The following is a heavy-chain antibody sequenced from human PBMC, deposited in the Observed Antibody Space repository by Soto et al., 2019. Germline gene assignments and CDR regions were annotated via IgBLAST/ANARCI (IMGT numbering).Heavy chain of an antibody. D-gene: IGHD6-6*01. Sequence: GESLKISCKGSGYSSTSYWIGWVRQMPGKGLEWMGIIYPGDSDTRYSPSFQGQVTISADKSNSTAYLQWSSLKAPDTAMYYCATWSIAARPPGDYGMDVWGQGTTVTVSS. CDR3: ATWSIAARPPGDYGMDV. J-gene: IGHJ6*02. CDR1: GYSSTSYW. V-gene: IGHV5-51*01. CDR2: IYPGDSDT.